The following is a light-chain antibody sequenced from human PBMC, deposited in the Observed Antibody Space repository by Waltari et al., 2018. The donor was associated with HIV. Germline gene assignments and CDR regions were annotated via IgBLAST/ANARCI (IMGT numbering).Light chain of an antibody. V-gene: IGLV2-8*01. CDR2: EVT. CDR1: SSDVGGYKY. CDR3: SSYAASSNLV. Sequence: QSALTQPPSASGSPGQSVTISCTGTSSDVGGYKYVSWYQQHLGRAPKLIIDEVTKRPSGVPDRFFGSKSGNTASLTVSGLQADDEADYYCSSYAASSNLVFGGGTKLTVL. J-gene: IGLJ3*02.